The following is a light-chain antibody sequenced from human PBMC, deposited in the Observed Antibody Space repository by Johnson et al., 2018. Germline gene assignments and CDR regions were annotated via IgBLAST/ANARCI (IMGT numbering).Light chain of an antibody. CDR3: GTWDSSLSAGNV. CDR2: ENN. J-gene: IGLJ1*01. V-gene: IGLV1-51*02. CDR1: SSNIGNNY. Sequence: QSVLTQPPSVSAAPGQKVTISCSGSSSNIGNNYVSWYQQLPGTAPKLLIYENNKRPSGIPDRFSGSKSGTSATLGITGLQTGDEAYYYFGTWDSSLSAGNVFGTGTKVTVL.